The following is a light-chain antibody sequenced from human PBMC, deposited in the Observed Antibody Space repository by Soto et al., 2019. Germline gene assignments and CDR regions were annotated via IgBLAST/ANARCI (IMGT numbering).Light chain of an antibody. CDR3: QQYNNWPYT. CDR1: QSVSSN. J-gene: IGKJ2*01. V-gene: IGKV3-15*01. Sequence: EIVMTQSPATLSVSPGERAALSCRASQSVSSNFAWYQQKPGQAPRLLIYGASTRATGIPARFSGSGSGTDFTLTISSLLSEDFAVYYCQQYNNWPYTFGQGTKLEIK. CDR2: GAS.